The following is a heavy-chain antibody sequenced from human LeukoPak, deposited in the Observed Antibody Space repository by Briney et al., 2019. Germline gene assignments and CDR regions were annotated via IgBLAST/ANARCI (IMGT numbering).Heavy chain of an antibody. J-gene: IGHJ6*03. Sequence: GASVKVSCKASGYTFTGYYMHWVRQAPGQGLERMGWINPNSGGTNYAQKFQGRVTMTRDTSISTAYMELSRLRSDDTAVYYCARHGSITMVRGRLRYYYMDVWGKGTTVTISS. V-gene: IGHV1-2*02. D-gene: IGHD3-10*01. CDR1: GYTFTGYY. CDR2: INPNSGGT. CDR3: ARHGSITMVRGRLRYYYMDV.